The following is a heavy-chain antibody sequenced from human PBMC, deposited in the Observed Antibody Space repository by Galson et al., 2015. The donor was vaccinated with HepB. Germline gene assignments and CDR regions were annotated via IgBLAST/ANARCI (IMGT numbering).Heavy chain of an antibody. CDR2: ISGRGDNT. Sequence: SLRLSCAVSGFTFNSYAMSWVRQAPGKGLEWVSSISGRGDNTYYADSVKGRFTISRDNSKKMVFLQMNNLRAEDTALYYCGKDPVRASYRPYGMDVWGQGTTVTVSS. V-gene: IGHV3-23*01. D-gene: IGHD5-18*01. J-gene: IGHJ6*02. CDR3: GKDPVRASYRPYGMDV. CDR1: GFTFNSYA.